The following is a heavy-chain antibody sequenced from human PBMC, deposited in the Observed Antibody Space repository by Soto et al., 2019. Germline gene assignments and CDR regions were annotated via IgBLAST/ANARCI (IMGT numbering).Heavy chain of an antibody. V-gene: IGHV3-66*01. J-gene: IGHJ4*02. Sequence: GGSMRVSCAVSGFTVSTYHMSWVRKAPGKGLEWVSVIYSAGSADFAESVKVRFTISRDNSKNTLYLQMNSLRAEDTAVYYCAKDENVLLWFGELLRPFDYWGQGTLVTVSS. CDR2: IYSAGSA. D-gene: IGHD3-10*01. CDR3: AKDENVLLWFGELLRPFDY. CDR1: GFTVSTYH.